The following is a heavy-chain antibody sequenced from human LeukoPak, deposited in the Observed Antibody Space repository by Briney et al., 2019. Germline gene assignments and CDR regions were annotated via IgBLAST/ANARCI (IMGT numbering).Heavy chain of an antibody. J-gene: IGHJ6*03. CDR1: GYTFTSYG. CDR2: ISAYNGNT. V-gene: IGHV1-18*01. Sequence: GASVKVSCKASGYTFTSYGISWVRQAPGRGLEWMGWISAYNGNTNYAQKLQGRVTMTTDTSTSTAYMELRSLRSDDTAVYYCARGITMVRGANYYYYYMDVWGKGTTVTVSS. D-gene: IGHD3-10*01. CDR3: ARGITMVRGANYYYYYMDV.